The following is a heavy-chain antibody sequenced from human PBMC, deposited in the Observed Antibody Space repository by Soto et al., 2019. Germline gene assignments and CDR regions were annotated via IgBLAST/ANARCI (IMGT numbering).Heavy chain of an antibody. CDR1: GFTVSSNY. CDR3: ARARYYYASRPLNWYFDL. V-gene: IGHV3-66*01. Sequence: EVQLVESGGGLVQPGGSLRLSCAASGFTVSSNYMSWVRQAPGKGLEWVSVIYSGGSTYYADSVKGRFTISRDNSKTTLDVQMHSLKAADTAVYYCARARYYYASRPLNWYFDLWGRCTQVTVSS. J-gene: IGHJ2*01. D-gene: IGHD3-22*01. CDR2: IYSGGST.